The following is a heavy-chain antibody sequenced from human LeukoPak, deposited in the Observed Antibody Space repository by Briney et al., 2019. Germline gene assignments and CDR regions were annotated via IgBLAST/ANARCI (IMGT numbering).Heavy chain of an antibody. CDR2: ISSSSSYI. J-gene: IGHJ4*02. D-gene: IGHD2-15*01. Sequence: AGGSLRLSCAASGFTFSSYSMNWVRQAPGKGLEWVSSISSSSSYIYYADSVKGRFTISRDNAKNSLYLQMNSLRAEDTTVSDCARDGSQHIKEVVAATSCEGLDYWGQGTLVTVSS. CDR3: ARDGSQHIKEVVAATSCEGLDY. CDR1: GFTFSSYS. V-gene: IGHV3-21*01.